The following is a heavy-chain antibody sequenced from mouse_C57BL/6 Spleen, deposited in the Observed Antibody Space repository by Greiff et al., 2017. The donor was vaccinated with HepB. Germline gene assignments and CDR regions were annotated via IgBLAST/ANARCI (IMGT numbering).Heavy chain of an antibody. CDR1: GYAFTNYL. Sequence: VQLQQSGAELVRPGTSVKVSCKASGYAFTNYLIEWVKQRPGQGLEWIGVINPGSGGTNYNEKFKGKATLTADKSSSTAYMQLSSLTSEDSAVYSCARSASYYYGPLDYWGQGTTLTVSS. V-gene: IGHV1-54*01. CDR2: INPGSGGT. D-gene: IGHD1-1*01. CDR3: ARSASYYYGPLDY. J-gene: IGHJ2*01.